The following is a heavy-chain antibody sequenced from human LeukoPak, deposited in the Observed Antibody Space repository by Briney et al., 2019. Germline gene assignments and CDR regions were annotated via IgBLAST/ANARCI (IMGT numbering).Heavy chain of an antibody. D-gene: IGHD6-6*01. CDR1: VVTFISYR. CDR2: IKQDGSEK. Sequence: GGALRLSRVASVVTFISYRMSSVRPAPGGGRRRVSSIKQDGSEKYCVDSGKGRFTISRDNANNSLYLQMNSLRAEDTAVYYCARDIGLRKAAPPGWFEPWGQGALVTVSS. V-gene: IGHV3-7*01. CDR3: ARDIGLRKAAPPGWFEP. J-gene: IGHJ5*02.